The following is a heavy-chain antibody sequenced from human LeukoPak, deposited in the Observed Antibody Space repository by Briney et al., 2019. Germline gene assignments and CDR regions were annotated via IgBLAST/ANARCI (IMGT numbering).Heavy chain of an antibody. Sequence: ASVKVSCKASGYTFTSYYMHWVRQAPGQGLEWMGIINPSGGSTSYAQKFQGRVTMTRNTSISTAYMELSSLRSEDTAVYYCARVHYDFWSGYYYYYYMDVWGKGTTVTISS. CDR2: INPSGGST. J-gene: IGHJ6*03. D-gene: IGHD3-3*01. V-gene: IGHV1-46*01. CDR1: GYTFTSYY. CDR3: ARVHYDFWSGYYYYYYMDV.